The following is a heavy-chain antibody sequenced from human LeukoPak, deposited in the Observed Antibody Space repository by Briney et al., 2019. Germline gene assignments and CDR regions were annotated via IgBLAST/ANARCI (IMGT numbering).Heavy chain of an antibody. Sequence: GGSLRLSCAASGFTFSSYEMSWVRQAPGKGLEWVANIKQDGSEKYYVDSVKGRFTISRDNAKNSLFLQMNSLRAEDTAVYYCARDYSSSSGIDYWGQGTLVTVSS. V-gene: IGHV3-7*01. J-gene: IGHJ4*02. CDR1: GFTFSSYE. D-gene: IGHD6-6*01. CDR2: IKQDGSEK. CDR3: ARDYSSSSGIDY.